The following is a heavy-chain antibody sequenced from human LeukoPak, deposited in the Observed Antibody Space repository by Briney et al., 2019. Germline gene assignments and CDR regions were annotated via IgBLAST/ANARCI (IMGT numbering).Heavy chain of an antibody. J-gene: IGHJ6*02. D-gene: IGHD3-10*01. CDR2: ISAYNGNT. V-gene: IGHV1-18*01. Sequence: ASVKVSCKASGYTFTSYGISWVRQAPGQGLEWMGWISAYNGNTNYAQKLRGRVTMTTDTSTSTAYMELRSLRSDDTAVYYCARVYGSGSYLYYYYGMDVWGQGTTVTVSS. CDR1: GYTFTSYG. CDR3: ARVYGSGSYLYYYYGMDV.